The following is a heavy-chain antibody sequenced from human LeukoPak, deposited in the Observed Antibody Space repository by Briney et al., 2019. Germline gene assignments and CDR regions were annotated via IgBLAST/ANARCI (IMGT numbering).Heavy chain of an antibody. Sequence: GGSLRLSCAGSGFTFSSYGINWVRQAPGKGLEWVAVIWYDGSEKYYADSVKGRFTISRDNSKNTVYLQMNSLRAEDTAVYYCAKESGDGYNYDAFDIWGQGTMVTVSS. V-gene: IGHV3-33*06. J-gene: IGHJ3*02. CDR1: GFTFSSYG. CDR3: AKESGDGYNYDAFDI. CDR2: IWYDGSEK. D-gene: IGHD5-24*01.